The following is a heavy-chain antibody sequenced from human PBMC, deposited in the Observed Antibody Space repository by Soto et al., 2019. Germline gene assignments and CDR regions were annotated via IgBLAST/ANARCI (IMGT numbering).Heavy chain of an antibody. CDR2: ISAYNGNT. V-gene: IGHV1-18*01. D-gene: IGHD5-12*01. CDR1: GYTFTSYG. Sequence: QVKLVQSGAEVKKPGASVKVSCKASGYTFTSYGISWVRQAPGQGLEWMGWISAYNGNTNYAQKLQGRVTMTTDTATGTDCLVLRSLSSDDTAGYYCARERVNIVASRDYYFAYWRQGTLVTVSS. J-gene: IGHJ4*02. CDR3: ARERVNIVASRDYYFAY.